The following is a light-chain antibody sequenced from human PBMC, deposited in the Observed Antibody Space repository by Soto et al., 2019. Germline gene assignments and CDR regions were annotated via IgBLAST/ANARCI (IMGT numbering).Light chain of an antibody. CDR1: KNINFW. V-gene: IGKV1-5*03. CDR2: KAS. Sequence: QMTHSSFILPASVRYRVTITCRASKNINFWLAWYQQKPGKAPKLLIYKASNLESGIPSGFSGSGSETEFTLTIIILQPDDFATYYCQDYDSYSEAFGQGTMV. CDR3: QDYDSYSEA. J-gene: IGKJ1*01.